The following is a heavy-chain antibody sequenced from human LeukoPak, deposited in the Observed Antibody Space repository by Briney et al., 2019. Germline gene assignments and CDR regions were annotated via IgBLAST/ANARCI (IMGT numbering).Heavy chain of an antibody. Sequence: SETLSLTCTVSGGSISSYYWNWMRQPPGKGLEWIGNIYDSGSTNYNPSLKSRVTISVDTSNNQLSLKMSSVTAADTAVYYCARGGGYSYGYAGYYFDYWGQGRLVTASS. CDR3: ARGGGYSYGYAGYYFDY. CDR2: IYDSGST. V-gene: IGHV4-59*01. D-gene: IGHD5-18*01. J-gene: IGHJ4*02. CDR1: GGSISSYY.